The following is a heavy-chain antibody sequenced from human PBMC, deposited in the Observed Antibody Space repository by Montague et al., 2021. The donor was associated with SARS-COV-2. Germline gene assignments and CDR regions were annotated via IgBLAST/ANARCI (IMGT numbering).Heavy chain of an antibody. Sequence: SETLSFTCSISGHSISSYYWSWIRQSPGKGLEWIGHIYHSGGTIXXPSLNRRVTISLDTSKNQFSLKLTTVTAADTALYYCARGYSSSYYGARWFDPWGQGTLVTVSS. D-gene: IGHD6-13*01. CDR2: IYHSGGT. J-gene: IGHJ5*02. CDR1: GHSISSYY. CDR3: ARGYSSSYYGARWFDP. V-gene: IGHV4-59*01.